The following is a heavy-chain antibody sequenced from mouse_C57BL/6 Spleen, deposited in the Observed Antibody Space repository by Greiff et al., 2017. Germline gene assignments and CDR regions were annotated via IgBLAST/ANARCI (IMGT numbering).Heavy chain of an antibody. J-gene: IGHJ3*01. Sequence: VHVKQSGPELVKPGASVKISCKASGYSFTDYNMNWVKQSNGKSLEWIGVINPNYGTTSYNQKFKGKATLTVDQSSSTAYMQLNSLTSEDSAVYYCAREEAYSNWFAYWGQGTLVTVSA. CDR1: GYSFTDYN. CDR2: INPNYGTT. CDR3: AREEAYSNWFAY. D-gene: IGHD2-5*01. V-gene: IGHV1-39*01.